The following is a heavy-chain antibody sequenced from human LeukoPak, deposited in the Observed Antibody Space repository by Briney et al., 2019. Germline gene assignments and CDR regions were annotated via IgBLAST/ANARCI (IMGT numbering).Heavy chain of an antibody. CDR2: IKQEGSEK. CDR3: AREISSWVLGAYYYYGMDV. Sequence: TGGSLRLSCAASGFTFSGYAMSWVRQAPGKGLEWVANIKQEGSEKYYVDSVKGRFTISRDNAKNSLYLQMNSLRAEDTAVYYCAREISSWVLGAYYYYGMDVWGQGTTVTVSS. D-gene: IGHD6-13*01. CDR1: GFTFSGYA. J-gene: IGHJ6*02. V-gene: IGHV3-7*01.